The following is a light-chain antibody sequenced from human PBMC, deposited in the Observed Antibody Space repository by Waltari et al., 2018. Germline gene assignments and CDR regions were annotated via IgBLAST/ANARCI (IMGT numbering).Light chain of an antibody. CDR3: QQRSNWPQGLT. Sequence: EIVLTQSPATLSLSPGERATLSCRASQSVSSYLAWYQQKPGQAPRLLIYDASNRATCIPARFSGSGSGTDFTLTISSLEPEDFAVYYCQQRSNWPQGLTFGGGTKVEIK. CDR1: QSVSSY. J-gene: IGKJ4*01. V-gene: IGKV3-11*01. CDR2: DAS.